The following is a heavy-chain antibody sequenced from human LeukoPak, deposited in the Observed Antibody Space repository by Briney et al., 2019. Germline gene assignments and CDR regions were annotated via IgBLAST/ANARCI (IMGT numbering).Heavy chain of an antibody. V-gene: IGHV4-39*01. Sequence: SETLSLTCTVSGGSISSSSYYWGWIRQPPGKGLEWIGSIYYSGSTYYNPSLKSRVTISVDTSKNQFSLKLSSVTAADTAVYYCARVGVGWFGELSSDFDYWGQGTLVTVSS. D-gene: IGHD3-10*01. CDR1: GGSISSSSYY. CDR2: IYYSGST. J-gene: IGHJ4*02. CDR3: ARVGVGWFGELSSDFDY.